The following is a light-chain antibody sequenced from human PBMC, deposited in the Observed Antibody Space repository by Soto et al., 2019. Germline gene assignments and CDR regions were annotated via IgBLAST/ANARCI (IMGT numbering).Light chain of an antibody. V-gene: IGLV1-40*01. CDR1: SSNIGADYD. J-gene: IGLJ3*02. CDR3: QSYDSSLSAVV. Sequence: QSVLTQPPSVSGAPGQRVTSSCTGSSSNIGADYDVHWYQQLPGTAPKLLIYGNSNRPSGVPDRFSGSKSGTSASLAITGLQAEDEADYYCQSYDSSLSAVVFGGGTKLTVL. CDR2: GNS.